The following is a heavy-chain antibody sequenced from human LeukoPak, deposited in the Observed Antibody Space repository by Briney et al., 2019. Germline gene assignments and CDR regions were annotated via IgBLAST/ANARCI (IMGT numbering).Heavy chain of an antibody. CDR3: ARDAHRCSSTSCPNWFDP. Sequence: SGTLSLTCAVSGGSISSSNWWSWVRQPPGKGLGWIGEIYHSGSTNYNPSLKSRVTISVDKSKNQFSLKLSSVTAADTAVYYCARDAHRCSSTSCPNWFDPWGQGTLVTVSS. V-gene: IGHV4-4*02. CDR2: IYHSGST. D-gene: IGHD2-2*01. CDR1: GGSISSSNW. J-gene: IGHJ5*02.